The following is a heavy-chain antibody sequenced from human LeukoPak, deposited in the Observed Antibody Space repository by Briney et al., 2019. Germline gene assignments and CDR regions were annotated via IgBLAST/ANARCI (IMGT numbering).Heavy chain of an antibody. J-gene: IGHJ5*02. D-gene: IGHD6-13*01. CDR2: INHSGST. V-gene: IGHV4-34*01. Sequence: PSETLSLTCAVYGGSFSGYYWSWIRQPPGKGLEWIGEINHSGSTNYNPSLKSRVTISVDTSKNQFSLKLSSVTAADTAVYYCARRIKQRRYSGYAGVAAAGTSWFDPWGQGTLVTVSS. CDR1: GGSFSGYY. CDR3: ARRIKQRRYSGYAGVAAAGTSWFDP.